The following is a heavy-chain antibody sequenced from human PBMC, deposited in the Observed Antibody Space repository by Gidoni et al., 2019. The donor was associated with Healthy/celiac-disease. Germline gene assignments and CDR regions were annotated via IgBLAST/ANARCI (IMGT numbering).Heavy chain of an antibody. D-gene: IGHD3-16*01. CDR2: INHSGST. CDR1: GGSFSGYY. CDR3: ARSWGVYDYVWGSYRGVFDY. V-gene: IGHV4-34*01. Sequence: QVQLQQCGAGLLKPSETLSLTCAVYGGSFSGYYCSWIRQPPGKGLEWIGEINHSGSTNYNPSLKSRVTISVDTSKNHFSLKLSSVTAADTAVYYCARSWGVYDYVWGSYRGVFDYWGQGTLVTVSS. J-gene: IGHJ4*02.